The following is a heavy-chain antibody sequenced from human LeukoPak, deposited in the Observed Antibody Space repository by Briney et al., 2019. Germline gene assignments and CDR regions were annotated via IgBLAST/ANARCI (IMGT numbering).Heavy chain of an antibody. CDR2: IKEDGSEE. CDR1: GSTFSSYW. Sequence: PGGSLSLSCAASGSTFSSYWMSWVRQATGKGLEWVAYIKEDGSEEYYVDSVKGRFIISRDNAKNSLYLQMSSLGVEDTAVYDCARDLGATESDWGQGTLVSVSS. V-gene: IGHV3-7*01. J-gene: IGHJ4*02. D-gene: IGHD1-26*01. CDR3: ARDLGATESD.